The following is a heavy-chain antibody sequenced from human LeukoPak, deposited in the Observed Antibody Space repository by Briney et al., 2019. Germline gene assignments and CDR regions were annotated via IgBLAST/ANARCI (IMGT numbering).Heavy chain of an antibody. Sequence: GESLKISCKGSGYSFTSYWIGWVRQMPGKGLEWMGIIYPGDSDTRYSPSFQGQVTISADKSISTAYLQWSSLKASDTVMYYCARLSPYYYDSSGPFDYWGQGTLVTVSS. V-gene: IGHV5-51*01. CDR1: GYSFTSYW. D-gene: IGHD3-22*01. CDR3: ARLSPYYYDSSGPFDY. CDR2: IYPGDSDT. J-gene: IGHJ4*02.